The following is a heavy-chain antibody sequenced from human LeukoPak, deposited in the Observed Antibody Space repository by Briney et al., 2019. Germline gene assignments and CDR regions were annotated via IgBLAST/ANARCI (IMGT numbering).Heavy chain of an antibody. Sequence: GGSLRLSCAASGFTFSSYAMHWVRQAPGKGLEWVAVISYDGSNKYYADFVKGRFTISRDNSKNTLYLQMNSLRAEDTAVYYCARARSSYGYGDAFDIWGQGTMVTVSS. CDR3: ARARSSYGYGDAFDI. V-gene: IGHV3-30*04. CDR1: GFTFSSYA. J-gene: IGHJ3*02. D-gene: IGHD5-18*01. CDR2: ISYDGSNK.